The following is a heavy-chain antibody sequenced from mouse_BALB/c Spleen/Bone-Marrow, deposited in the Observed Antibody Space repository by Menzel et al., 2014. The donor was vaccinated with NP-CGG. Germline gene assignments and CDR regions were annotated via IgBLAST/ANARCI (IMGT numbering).Heavy chain of an antibody. Sequence: EVRVGGSGGGLVQHGGSLKLSCAASGFDFSGYWMSWVRPAPGKGLDWFGEINPDRSTINYTPSLKDKFILSRDTAKNTRYLHRSKGRAKDKDLDFCARQGYYGSSDYWGQGTTLTGSS. J-gene: IGHJ2*01. D-gene: IGHD1-1*01. CDR1: GFDFSGYW. V-gene: IGHV4-1*02. CDR2: INPDRSTI. CDR3: ARQGYYGSSDY.